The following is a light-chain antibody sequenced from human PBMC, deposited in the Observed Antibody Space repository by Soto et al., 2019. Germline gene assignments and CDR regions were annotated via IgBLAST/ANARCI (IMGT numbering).Light chain of an antibody. CDR3: QQYSTWT. V-gene: IGKV1-5*01. CDR2: DAS. CDR1: QSISNW. J-gene: IGKJ1*01. Sequence: DIQMTQSPSTLSASVGGRVTITCRASQSISNWLAWYQQKPGKAPKLLIYDASSLQSGVPVRFSGSGSGTEFTLTISSLQPDDFATYYCQQYSTWTFVQGTKVEIK.